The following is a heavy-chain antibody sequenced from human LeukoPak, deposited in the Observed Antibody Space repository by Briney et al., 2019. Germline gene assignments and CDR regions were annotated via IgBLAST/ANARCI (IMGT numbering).Heavy chain of an antibody. CDR3: ARTGTLAVASLYYFDY. CDR2: IYYSGST. D-gene: IGHD6-19*01. V-gene: IGHV4-59*01. J-gene: IGHJ4*02. CDR1: GGSISSYY. Sequence: PSETLSLTCTVSGGSISSYYWSWIRQPPGKGLEWIGYIYYSGSTNYNPSLKSRVTISVDTSKNQFSLKLSSVTAADTAVYYCARTGTLAVASLYYFDYWGQGTLVTVSS.